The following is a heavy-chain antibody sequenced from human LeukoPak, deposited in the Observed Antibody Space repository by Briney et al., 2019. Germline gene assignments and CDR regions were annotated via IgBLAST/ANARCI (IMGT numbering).Heavy chain of an antibody. J-gene: IGHJ6*02. CDR2: INESGST. D-gene: IGHD1-26*01. CDR1: GGPFSHYY. V-gene: IGHV4-34*01. Sequence: SETLSLTCAAYGGPFSHYYWTWIRQPPGKGLEWIGEINESGSTNYYPSLKSRVTISVDTSKTHFSLNLTSVTAADTAVYYCASRIGRYLYYFGMDVWGQGTTVTVSS. CDR3: ASRIGRYLYYFGMDV.